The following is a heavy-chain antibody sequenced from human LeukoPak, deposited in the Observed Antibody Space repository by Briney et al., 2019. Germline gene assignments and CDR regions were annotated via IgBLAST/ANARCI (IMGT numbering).Heavy chain of an antibody. D-gene: IGHD1-7*01. CDR2: IWYDGSNK. V-gene: IGHV3-33*01. J-gene: IGHJ4*02. Sequence: GRSLRLSCAASGFTFMSHGMHWVRQAPGKGLEWVGVIWYDGSNKYYADSVKGRFTISRDNSKNTLYLQMNSLRAEDTAVYYCATDLEILGTSGFDYWGQGTLVTVSS. CDR1: GFTFMSHG. CDR3: ATDLEILGTSGFDY.